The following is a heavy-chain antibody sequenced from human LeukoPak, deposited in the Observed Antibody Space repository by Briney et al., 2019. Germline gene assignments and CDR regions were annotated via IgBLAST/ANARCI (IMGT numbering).Heavy chain of an antibody. CDR1: GFTFSNYG. D-gene: IGHD1-1*01. Sequence: GGSLRLSSAASGFTFSNYGMSWVRQAPGKGLEWISGISGTAGSTYYADSVKGRFTISRDTSKNTLYLQMNSLRAEDTAIYYCARVWKGNYYDYWGQGTLVTVSS. CDR3: ARVWKGNYYDY. J-gene: IGHJ4*02. CDR2: ISGTAGST. V-gene: IGHV3-23*01.